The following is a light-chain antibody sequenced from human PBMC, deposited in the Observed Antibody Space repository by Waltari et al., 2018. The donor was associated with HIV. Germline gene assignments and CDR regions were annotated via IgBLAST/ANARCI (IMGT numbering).Light chain of an antibody. CDR2: GAS. J-gene: IGKJ5*01. CDR1: QGIANW. CDR3: QQTNSFPIT. Sequence: DIQMTQFPSSVSASVGDRVTLTWRATQGIANWVAWYQQKPGKAPKLLIHGASILQGGVPSRFSGSGSGTFFTLTIKSLQPEDFATYFCQQTNSFPITFGQGTRLDSK. V-gene: IGKV1D-12*01.